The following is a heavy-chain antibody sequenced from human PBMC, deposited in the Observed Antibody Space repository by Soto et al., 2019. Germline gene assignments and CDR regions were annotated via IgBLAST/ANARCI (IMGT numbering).Heavy chain of an antibody. CDR3: AKDPTSYDSSAQFDS. CDR1: GFSFNIFA. D-gene: IGHD3-22*01. CDR2: ISGGGGST. V-gene: IGHV3-23*01. Sequence: PGESLKISCAASGFSFNIFAMNWVRQAPGQGLEWVSGISGGGGSTYYADSVKGRFTISRDNSNNTLYLQMNSLRAEDTAVYYCAKDPTSYDSSAQFDSWGQGTLVTVS. J-gene: IGHJ4*02.